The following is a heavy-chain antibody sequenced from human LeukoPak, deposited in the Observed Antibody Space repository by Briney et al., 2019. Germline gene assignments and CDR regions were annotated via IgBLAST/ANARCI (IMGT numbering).Heavy chain of an antibody. CDR2: ISGSGGST. V-gene: IGHV3-23*01. D-gene: IGHD3-10*01. CDR3: ARDLSASMVRGADY. CDR1: GFTFSSYA. Sequence: GGSLRLSCAASGFTFSSYAMSWVRQAPGKGLEWVSAISGSGGSTYYADSVKGRFTISRDNSKNTLYLQMNSLRAEDTAVYYGARDLSASMVRGADYWGQGTLVTVSS. J-gene: IGHJ4*02.